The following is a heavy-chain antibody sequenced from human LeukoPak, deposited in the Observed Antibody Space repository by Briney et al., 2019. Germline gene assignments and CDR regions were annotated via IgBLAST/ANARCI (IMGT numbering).Heavy chain of an antibody. V-gene: IGHV4-39*07. J-gene: IGHJ4*02. Sequence: SETLSLTCTVSGGSISGSSSYWGWIRQPPGKGLEWIGSMYYSGSTNYNPSLKSRVTISVDTSKNQFSLKLTSVTAADTAMYFCVRERTEGYYDNSGSFDYWGQGILVTVSS. CDR3: VRERTEGYYDNSGSFDY. CDR2: MYYSGST. CDR1: GGSISGSSSY. D-gene: IGHD3-22*01.